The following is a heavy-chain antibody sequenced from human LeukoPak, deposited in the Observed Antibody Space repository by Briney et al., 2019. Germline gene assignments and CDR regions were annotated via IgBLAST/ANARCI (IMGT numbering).Heavy chain of an antibody. J-gene: IGHJ4*02. CDR1: GFTLSSYW. CDR3: VRGPHIAATSY. D-gene: IGHD6-25*01. V-gene: IGHV3-7*03. CDR2: IKQDGSEI. Sequence: GGSLRLSCAASGFTLSSYWMSWVRQAPGKGLEWVANIKQDGSEINYVDSVKGRFTISRDNAKKSLYLQINTLRAEDTAVYYCVRGPHIAATSYWGQGTLVTVSS.